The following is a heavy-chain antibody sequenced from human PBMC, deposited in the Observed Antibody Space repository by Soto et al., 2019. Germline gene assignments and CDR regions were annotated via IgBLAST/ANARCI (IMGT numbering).Heavy chain of an antibody. D-gene: IGHD3-16*02. V-gene: IGHV3-23*01. CDR3: VRRGDDYIWGSYRRLSFDY. J-gene: IGHJ4*02. Sequence: GSLRLSCAASGFTFSSYAMSWVRQAPGKGLEWVSAISGSGGSTYYADSVKGRFTISRDNSKNTLYLQMNSLRAEDTAVYYCVRRGDDYIWGSYRRLSFDYWGQGTLVTVSS. CDR2: ISGSGGST. CDR1: GFTFSSYA.